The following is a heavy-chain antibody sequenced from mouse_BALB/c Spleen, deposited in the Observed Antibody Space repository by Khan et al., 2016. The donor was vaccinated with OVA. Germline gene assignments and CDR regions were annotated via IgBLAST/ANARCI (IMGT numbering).Heavy chain of an antibody. CDR1: GFSLSRYN. D-gene: IGHD2-14*01. V-gene: IGHV2-6-4*01. Sequence: QVQLQQSGPGLVAPSQSLSITCTVSGFSLSRYNIHWVRQPPGKGLEWLGMIWGGGGTEYNSTLKSRLSIRKDNSKSQVLLKMNSLQADDTAMYYCARAYFRYDGYYAMDYWGQGTSITVSS. CDR2: IWGGGGT. CDR3: ARAYFRYDGYYAMDY. J-gene: IGHJ4*01.